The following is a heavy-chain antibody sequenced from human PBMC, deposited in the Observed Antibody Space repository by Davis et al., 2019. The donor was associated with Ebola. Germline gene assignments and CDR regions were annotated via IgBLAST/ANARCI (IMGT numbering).Heavy chain of an antibody. D-gene: IGHD6-13*01. J-gene: IGHJ4*02. CDR3: ARGALIAAAGTGKDFDY. CDR2: INHSGNT. Sequence: SETLSLTCAVYGGSFSGYYWSWIRQPPGKGLEWIGEINHSGNTNFSPSLKSRVTISVDTSKNQFSLKLSSVTAADTAVYYCARGALIAAAGTGKDFDYWGQGTLVTVSS. V-gene: IGHV4-34*01. CDR1: GGSFSGYY.